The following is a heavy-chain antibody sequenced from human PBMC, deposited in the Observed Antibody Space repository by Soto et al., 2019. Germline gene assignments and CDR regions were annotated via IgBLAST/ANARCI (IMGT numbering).Heavy chain of an antibody. J-gene: IGHJ4*02. D-gene: IGHD2-8*01. CDR3: AGYLGYCTNGVCFYYFDY. CDR1: SGSISSSNW. CDR2: IYHSGST. V-gene: IGHV4-4*02. Sequence: SETLSLTCAVSSGSISSSNWWSWVRQPPGKGLEWIGEIYHSGSTNYNPSLKSRVTISVDKSKNQFSLKLSSVTAADTAVYYFAGYLGYCTNGVCFYYFDYWGQGTLVTVSS.